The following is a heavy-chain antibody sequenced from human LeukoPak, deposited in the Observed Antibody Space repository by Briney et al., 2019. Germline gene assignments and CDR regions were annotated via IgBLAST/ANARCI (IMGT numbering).Heavy chain of an antibody. CDR3: ARRVNYYGSGSLDADYYYYYMDV. CDR2: IYYSGST. J-gene: IGHJ6*03. V-gene: IGHV4-59*01. CDR1: GGSISSYY. Sequence: PSETLSLTCTVSGGSISSYYWSWIRQPPGKGLEWIGYIYYSGSTNYNPSLKSRVTISVETSKNQFSLKLSSVTAADTAVYYCARRVNYYGSGSLDADYYYYYMDVWGKGTTVTISS. D-gene: IGHD3-10*01.